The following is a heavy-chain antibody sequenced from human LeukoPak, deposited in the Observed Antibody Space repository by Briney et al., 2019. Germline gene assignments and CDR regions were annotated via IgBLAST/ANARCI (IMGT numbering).Heavy chain of an antibody. CDR1: GFTFSTYA. V-gene: IGHV3-23*01. Sequence: GGSLRLSCAASGFTFSTYAMSWVRQAPGKGLEWVSGITNTGGVTLYADSVKGRLTVSRDNSKNTLYLHMNSLRVDDTAVYYCAKDKQVGTFDYWGQGTLVTVSS. D-gene: IGHD1-26*01. J-gene: IGHJ4*02. CDR2: ITNTGGVT. CDR3: AKDKQVGTFDY.